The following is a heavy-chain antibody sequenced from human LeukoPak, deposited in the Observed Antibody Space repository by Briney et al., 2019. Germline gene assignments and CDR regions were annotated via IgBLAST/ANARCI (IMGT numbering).Heavy chain of an antibody. J-gene: IGHJ3*02. D-gene: IGHD6-13*01. CDR3: AKASSSSQGAFDI. Sequence: GGSLRLSCAASGFTFDDYAMHWVRQAPEKGLEWVSGISWNSGSIGYADSVKGRFTISRDNAKNSLYLQMNSLRAEDMALYYCAKASSSSQGAFDIWGQGTMVTVSS. CDR2: ISWNSGSI. V-gene: IGHV3-9*03. CDR1: GFTFDDYA.